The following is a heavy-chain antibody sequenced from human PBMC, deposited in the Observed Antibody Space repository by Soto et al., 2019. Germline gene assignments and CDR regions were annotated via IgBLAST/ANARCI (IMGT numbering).Heavy chain of an antibody. V-gene: IGHV5-51*01. Sequence: PGESLKISCKDFGHNFATYWIGWVRQMPGIGLEYMGIIYPGDSDTRYSPSFQGQVTISADKSISTAYLQWSSLKASDTAMYYCVRLDRQREYRKIDYLGQGNQLTVSS. D-gene: IGHD5-12*01. J-gene: IGHJ4*02. CDR3: VRLDRQREYRKIDY. CDR2: IYPGDSDT. CDR1: GHNFATYW.